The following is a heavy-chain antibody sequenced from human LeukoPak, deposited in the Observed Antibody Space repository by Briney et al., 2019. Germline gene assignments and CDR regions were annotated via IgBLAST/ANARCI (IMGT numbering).Heavy chain of an antibody. D-gene: IGHD2-21*02. J-gene: IGHJ3*02. CDR3: AKDIRGHIVVVTAILCAFDI. V-gene: IGHV3-74*01. CDR1: GFTFSSYW. Sequence: GGSLRLSCAASGFTFSSYWMHWVRQAPGKGLVWVSRINSDGSSTSYADSVKGRFTISRDNAKNSLYLQMNSLRAEDTALYYCAKDIRGHIVVVTAILCAFDIWGQGTMVTVSS. CDR2: INSDGSST.